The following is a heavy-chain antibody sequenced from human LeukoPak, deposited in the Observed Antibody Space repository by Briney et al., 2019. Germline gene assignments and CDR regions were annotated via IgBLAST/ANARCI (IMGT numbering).Heavy chain of an antibody. CDR2: IYPGDSDT. Sequence: RGESLKISCQGSGYSFTSNWIAWVRQMPGKGLEWMGIIYPGDSDTRYSPSFQGQVTISADKSLSTAYVQWSSLKASDTAMYYCARDPGGCSSGTCALFDYWGQGTLVTVSS. CDR1: GYSFTSNW. CDR3: ARDPGGCSSGTCALFDY. V-gene: IGHV5-51*01. J-gene: IGHJ4*02. D-gene: IGHD2-15*01.